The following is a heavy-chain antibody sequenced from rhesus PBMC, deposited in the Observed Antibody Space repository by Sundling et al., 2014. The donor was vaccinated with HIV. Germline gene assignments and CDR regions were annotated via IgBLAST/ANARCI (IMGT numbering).Heavy chain of an antibody. CDR1: GYTFTSYS. V-gene: IGHV1-200*01. Sequence: QVQLVQSGAEVKKPGASAQLSCKASGYTFTSYSINWVRQAPGQGLEWMGWINPSNGHTDYAQKFKGRVTMTRDTSTTTAYMELSSLRSEDTAVYFCARGHRLDSWGQGVVVTVSS. CDR2: INPSNGHT. CDR3: ARGHRLDS. J-gene: IGHJ6*01.